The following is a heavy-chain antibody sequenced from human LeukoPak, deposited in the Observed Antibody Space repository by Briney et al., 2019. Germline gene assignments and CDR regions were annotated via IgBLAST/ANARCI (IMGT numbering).Heavy chain of an antibody. CDR2: INHSGST. J-gene: IGHJ6*02. Sequence: SETLSLTCAVYGGSFSGYYWSWIRQPPGKGLEWIGEINHSGSTNYNPSLKSRVTISVDTSKNQFSLKLSSVTAADTAVYYCARGNGSTSWWGYYYYGMDVWGQGTTVTVSS. CDR3: ARGNGSTSWWGYYYYGMDV. D-gene: IGHD2-2*01. V-gene: IGHV4-34*01. CDR1: GGSFSGYY.